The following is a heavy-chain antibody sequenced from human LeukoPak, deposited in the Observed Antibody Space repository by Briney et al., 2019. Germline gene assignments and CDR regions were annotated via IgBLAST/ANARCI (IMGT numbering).Heavy chain of an antibody. CDR2: IYYSGST. CDR3: GLSGWTHYYYYYGMDV. J-gene: IGHJ6*02. D-gene: IGHD6-19*01. CDR1: GGSISSSSYS. Sequence: SETLSLTCTVSGGSISSSSYSWGWIRQPPGQGLEWIGSIYYSGSTYYNPSLKSRVTISVDTSKNQFSLKLSSVTAADTAVYYCGLSGWTHYYYYYGMDVWGQGTTVTVSS. V-gene: IGHV4-39*01.